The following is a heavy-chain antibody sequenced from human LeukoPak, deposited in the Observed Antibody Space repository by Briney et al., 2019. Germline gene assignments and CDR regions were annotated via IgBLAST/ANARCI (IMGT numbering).Heavy chain of an antibody. CDR2: IYSRGST. CDR3: ASGGLGARKYYSDPFDY. CDR1: GFTVSSNY. V-gene: IGHV3-53*01. D-gene: IGHD3-10*01. J-gene: IGHJ4*02. Sequence: GGSLRLSCAASGFTVSSNYMSWVRQAPEKGLEWVSIIYSRGSTYYADSVKGRFTISRDDSKNTVYHQMNSLRAEDAAVYYCASGGLGARKYYSDPFDYWGQGTLVTVSS.